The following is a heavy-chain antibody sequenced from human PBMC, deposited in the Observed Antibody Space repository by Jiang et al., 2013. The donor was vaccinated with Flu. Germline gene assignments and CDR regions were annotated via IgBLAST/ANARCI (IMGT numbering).Heavy chain of an antibody. J-gene: IGHJ4*02. Sequence: PGLVKPSETLSLTCTASGASISSSYWTWIRQPPGKGLEYIGYTHYTESAHYNPSLKSRVTMSLDTSKNQFSLRLSSATAADTAIYYCARLWISSSPFDYWGQGILVTVSS. V-gene: IGHV4-59*01. D-gene: IGHD6-6*01. CDR1: GASISSSY. CDR3: ARLWISSSPFDY. CDR2: THYTESA.